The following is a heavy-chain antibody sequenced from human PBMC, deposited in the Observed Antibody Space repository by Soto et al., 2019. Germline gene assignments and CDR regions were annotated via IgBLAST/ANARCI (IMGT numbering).Heavy chain of an antibody. CDR3: ARASELSYVEWSGYRGGNYAMDV. D-gene: IGHD3-3*01. CDR2: VSPDSGST. J-gene: IGHJ6*02. CDR1: GYTFSGYD. V-gene: IGHV1-8*01. Sequence: QVQLVQSGAEVKKPGASVRVSCKASGYTFSGYDINWVRQATGQGLEWMGWVSPDSGSTGSAGIFQGRVTMTWDRSTTTAYMDLSSLTSEDSAVYYCARASELSYVEWSGYRGGNYAMDVWGQGTTVTVSS.